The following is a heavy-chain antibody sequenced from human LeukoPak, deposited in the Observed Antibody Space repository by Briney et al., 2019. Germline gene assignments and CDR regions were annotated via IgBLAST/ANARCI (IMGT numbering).Heavy chain of an antibody. CDR1: GYMFTNYD. CDR3: ARNSHGYSSGWLQFNFDY. V-gene: IGHV1-18*01. CDR2: INTYNGNT. D-gene: IGHD6-19*01. Sequence: ASVKVSCKSSGYMFTNYDINWVRQAPGQGLEWMGWINTYNGNTNYAQKLQGRVTMTTDTSTSTAYMELRSLRSDDTAVYYCARNSHGYSSGWLQFNFDYWGQGTLVTVSS. J-gene: IGHJ4*02.